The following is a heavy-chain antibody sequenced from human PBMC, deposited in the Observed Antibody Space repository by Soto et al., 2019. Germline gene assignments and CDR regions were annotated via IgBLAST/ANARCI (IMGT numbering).Heavy chain of an antibody. D-gene: IGHD2-2*02. CDR3: ASRPDIVVVPAAIRVYYYYGMDV. V-gene: IGHV3-23*01. Sequence: EVQLLESGGGLVQPGGSLRLSCAASGFTFSSYAMSWVRQAPGKGLEWVSAISGSGGSTYYADSVKGRFTISRDNSKNTLYLQMNSLRAEDTAVYYCASRPDIVVVPAAIRVYYYYGMDVWGQGTTVTVSS. CDR1: GFTFSSYA. J-gene: IGHJ6*02. CDR2: ISGSGGST.